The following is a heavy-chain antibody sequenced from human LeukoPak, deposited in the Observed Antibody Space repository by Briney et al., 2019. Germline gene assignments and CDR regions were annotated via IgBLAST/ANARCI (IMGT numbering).Heavy chain of an antibody. CDR3: ARAYQSLGGLSLPDH. D-gene: IGHD3-16*02. Sequence: WASVKVSCKASGYTFTDYAMNWVRQAPGQGLEWMGWIHPNTGNPTYAQGFTGRFVFSLDTSVGTTYLQISSLKAEDTAVYYCARAYQSLGGLSLPDHWGQGTLVTVSS. CDR1: GYTFTDYA. CDR2: IHPNTGNP. V-gene: IGHV7-4-1*02. J-gene: IGHJ5*02.